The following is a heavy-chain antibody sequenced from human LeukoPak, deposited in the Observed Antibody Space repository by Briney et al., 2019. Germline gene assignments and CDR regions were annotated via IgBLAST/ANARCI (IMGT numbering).Heavy chain of an antibody. CDR1: GFTVSSNY. Sequence: GSLRLSCAASGFTVSSNYMSWVRQAPGKGLEWVSVIYSGGSTYYADSVKGRFTISRDNSKNTLYLQMNSLRAEDTAVYYCARSRGLSYYGSGSYYTWFDYWGQGTLVTVSS. D-gene: IGHD3-10*01. J-gene: IGHJ4*02. CDR2: IYSGGST. V-gene: IGHV3-53*01. CDR3: ARSRGLSYYGSGSYYTWFDY.